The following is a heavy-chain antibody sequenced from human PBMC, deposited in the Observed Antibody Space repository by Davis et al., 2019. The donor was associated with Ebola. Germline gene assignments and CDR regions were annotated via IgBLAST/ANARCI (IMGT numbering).Heavy chain of an antibody. D-gene: IGHD2-21*01. J-gene: IGHJ5*01. CDR1: GFTFNSYA. CDR2: IDHSGST. Sequence: ESLKISCAASGFTFNSYAVTWVRQASGKGLEWIGEIDHSGSTTYNPSLKSRITISLDTSRNQFSLRMYSVTAADTATYFCARASVVISANFDSWGQGTLVRVSP. V-gene: IGHV4-34*01. CDR3: ARASVVISANFDS.